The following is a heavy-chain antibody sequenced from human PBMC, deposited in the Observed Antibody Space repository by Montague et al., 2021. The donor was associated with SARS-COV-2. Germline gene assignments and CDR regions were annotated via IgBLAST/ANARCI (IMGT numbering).Heavy chain of an antibody. CDR1: GGSFSRYY. D-gene: IGHD2-2*02. V-gene: IGHV4-34*01. J-gene: IGHJ6*03. CDR3: ARLGDGIVPSPILGLGPYYSFYYMDV. CDR2: ISQSGNT. Sequence: SETLSLTCAVSGGSFSRYYWGWIRQPPGKGLEWIGEISQSGNTKYNPSLQSRVSISLDTSRNQFFLKLTSITAADTAIYYCARLGDGIVPSPILGLGPYYSFYYMDVWGKGTTVTVSS.